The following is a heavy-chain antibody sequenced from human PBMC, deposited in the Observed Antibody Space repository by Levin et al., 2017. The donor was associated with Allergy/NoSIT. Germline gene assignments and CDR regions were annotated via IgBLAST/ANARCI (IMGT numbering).Heavy chain of an antibody. CDR1: GYTFTSYY. J-gene: IGHJ4*02. CDR3: AREARIQLWSPSWAFDY. V-gene: IGHV1-46*01. CDR2: INPSGGST. D-gene: IGHD5-18*01. Sequence: ASVKVSCKASGYTFTSYYMHWVRQAPGQGLEWMGIINPSGGSTSYAQKFQGRVTMTRDTSTSTVYMELSSLRSEDTAVYYCAREARIQLWSPSWAFDYWGQGTLVTVSS.